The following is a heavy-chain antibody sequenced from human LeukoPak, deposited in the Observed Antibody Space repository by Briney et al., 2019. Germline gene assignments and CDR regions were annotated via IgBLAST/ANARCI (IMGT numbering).Heavy chain of an antibody. Sequence: GGSLRLSCAASGFTLSSYWMHWVRQAPGKGLVWVSRIESDGSSTSYADSAKGRFTISRDNAKNTLYLQMNSLRAEDTAVYYCAGYCSGGCYSSYSIDHWGPGTLVTVSS. J-gene: IGHJ4*02. CDR1: GFTLSSYW. CDR2: IESDGSST. V-gene: IGHV3-74*01. CDR3: AGYCSGGCYSSYSIDH. D-gene: IGHD2-15*01.